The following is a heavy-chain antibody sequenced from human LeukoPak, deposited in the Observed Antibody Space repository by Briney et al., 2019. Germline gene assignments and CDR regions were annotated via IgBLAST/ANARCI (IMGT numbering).Heavy chain of an antibody. CDR1: GFTFSSYS. CDR3: AKDYGDSSGSPDY. CDR2: IRYDGSNK. V-gene: IGHV3-30*02. Sequence: GGSLRLSCAASGFTFSSYSMNWVRQAPGKGLEWVAFIRYDGSNKYYADSVKGRLTISRDNSKNTLYLQMNSLRAEDTAVYYCAKDYGDSSGSPDYWGQGTLVTVSS. J-gene: IGHJ4*02. D-gene: IGHD3-22*01.